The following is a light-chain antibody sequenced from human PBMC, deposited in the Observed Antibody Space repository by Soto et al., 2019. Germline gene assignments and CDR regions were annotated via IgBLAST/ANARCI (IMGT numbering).Light chain of an antibody. J-gene: IGKJ1*01. CDR2: AAS. V-gene: IGKV1-39*01. CDR3: QLSESTLRT. Sequence: DIQMTQSPSSLSASVGDRVTITCRASQSISSYLNWYQQKPGKAPKLLIYAASSLQSGVPSRFSGSGSGIDFSMTISSLQLEEFGSYYSQLSESTLRTYGQGTRVEIK. CDR1: QSISSY.